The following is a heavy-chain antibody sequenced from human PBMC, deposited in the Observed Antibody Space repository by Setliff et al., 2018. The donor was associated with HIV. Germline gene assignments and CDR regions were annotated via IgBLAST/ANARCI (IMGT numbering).Heavy chain of an antibody. Sequence: SETLSLTCTVSGGSINTYWSWIRQPPGKGLEWIGYIKYSGNTNYNPSLKSRATISVDTSKNQFSLKVTSVTAADTAVYCCTRHAGRENQLPHTYYYYMDVWGKGATVTVSS. CDR1: GGSINTY. J-gene: IGHJ6*03. V-gene: IGHV4-59*08. CDR2: IKYSGNT. CDR3: TRHAGRENQLPHTYYYYMDV. D-gene: IGHD2-2*01.